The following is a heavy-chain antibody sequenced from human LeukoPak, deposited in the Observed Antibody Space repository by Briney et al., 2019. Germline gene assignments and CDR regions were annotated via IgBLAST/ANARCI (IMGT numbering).Heavy chain of an antibody. Sequence: GGSLRLSCAASGFTFSSYAMHWVRQAPGKGLEWVAVISYDGSNKYYADSVKGRFTISRDNSKNTLYLQMNSLRAEDTAVYYCARGSGYDRIYYLDYWGQGTLVTVSS. CDR2: ISYDGSNK. D-gene: IGHD5-12*01. V-gene: IGHV3-30*04. CDR3: ARGSGYDRIYYLDY. CDR1: GFTFSSYA. J-gene: IGHJ4*02.